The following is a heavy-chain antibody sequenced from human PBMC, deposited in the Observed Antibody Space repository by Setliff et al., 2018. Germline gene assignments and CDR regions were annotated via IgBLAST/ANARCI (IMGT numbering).Heavy chain of an antibody. D-gene: IGHD3-22*01. V-gene: IGHV1-46*01. CDR1: GYTFTSHY. Sequence: GASVKVSCKASGYTFTSHYMHWVRQAPGLGLEWMGTINPSSGRTSYAQKFQGSVTMTRDTSTSTVYMDMGSLRSEDTAVYYCARDVFPYHYEGAFDIWGQGTMVTVSS. J-gene: IGHJ3*02. CDR3: ARDVFPYHYEGAFDI. CDR2: INPSSGRT.